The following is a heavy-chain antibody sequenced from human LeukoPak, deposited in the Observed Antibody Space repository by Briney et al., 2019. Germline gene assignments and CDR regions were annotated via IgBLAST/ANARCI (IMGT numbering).Heavy chain of an antibody. CDR1: GFTFTSHA. V-gene: IGHV3-23*01. CDR2: ISGSGDST. J-gene: IGHJ2*01. Sequence: GGSLRLSRAASGFTFTSHAVSWVRQAPGKGLKWTSAISGSGDSTYYADSVKGRFTISRDNSRNTVYLQMNSLRAEDTAVYYCARDFWDDFEYFDLWGRGTLVTVSS. CDR3: ARDFWDDFEYFDL. D-gene: IGHD3-3*01.